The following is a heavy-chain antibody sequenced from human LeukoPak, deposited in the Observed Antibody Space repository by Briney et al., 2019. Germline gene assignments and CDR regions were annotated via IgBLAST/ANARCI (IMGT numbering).Heavy chain of an antibody. CDR1: GYSFSSYW. Sequence: GESLKISFKGSGYSFSSYWISWVRQMPGKGLEWMGRIDPSDSYTNYSPSFQGHVTISADNSLSTAYLQWSSLKASDTAMYYCATRIVGATSNWFDPWGQGTLVTVSS. D-gene: IGHD1-26*01. J-gene: IGHJ5*02. CDR3: ATRIVGATSNWFDP. V-gene: IGHV5-10-1*01. CDR2: IDPSDSYT.